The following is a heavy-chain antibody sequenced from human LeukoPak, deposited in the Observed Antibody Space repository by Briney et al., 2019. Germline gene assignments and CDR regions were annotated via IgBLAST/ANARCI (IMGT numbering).Heavy chain of an antibody. CDR3: ARNYCSSTSCYIWTGDYYYYYMDV. CDR1: GYTFTGYD. Sequence: ASVKVSCKASGYTFTGYDINWVRQATGQGLEWMGWMNPNSGNTGYAQKFQGRVTMTRNTSISTAYMELSSLRSEDTAVYYCARNYCSSTSCYIWTGDYYYYYMDVWGKGTTVTVSS. CDR2: MNPNSGNT. J-gene: IGHJ6*03. V-gene: IGHV1-8*01. D-gene: IGHD2-2*02.